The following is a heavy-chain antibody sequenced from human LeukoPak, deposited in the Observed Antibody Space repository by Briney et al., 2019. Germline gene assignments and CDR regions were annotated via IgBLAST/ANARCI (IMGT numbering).Heavy chain of an antibody. CDR2: VDYSGST. CDR1: GGSISSYY. Sequence: SETLSLTCTVPGGSISSYYWSWIRQPPGKGLEWIGYVDYSGSTNYNPSLKSRVTISVDTSKNQFSLKLSSVTAADTAVYYCARARGYSYGYDYWGQGTLVTVSS. J-gene: IGHJ4*02. CDR3: ARARGYSYGYDY. D-gene: IGHD5-18*01. V-gene: IGHV4-59*01.